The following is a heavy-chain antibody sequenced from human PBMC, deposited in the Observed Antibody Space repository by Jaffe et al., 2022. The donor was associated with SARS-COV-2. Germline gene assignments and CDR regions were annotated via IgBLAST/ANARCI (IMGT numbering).Heavy chain of an antibody. CDR1: GASINSLISN. V-gene: IGHV4-39*01. CDR2: IYYTGET. CDR3: ARQRADSFEKRFDY. J-gene: IGHJ4*02. D-gene: IGHD2-21*01. Sequence: QLQLQESGPGLVKPSETLSLTCSVSGASINSLISNWGWIRQSPGEGPEWIGSIYYTGETYYSPPLKSRVTLSVDTSKNLFSLKLTSVTAADTALYFCARQRADSFEKRFDYWGQGILVTVSS.